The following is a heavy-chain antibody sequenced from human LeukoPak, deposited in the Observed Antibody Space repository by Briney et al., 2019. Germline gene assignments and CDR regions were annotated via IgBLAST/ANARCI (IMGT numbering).Heavy chain of an antibody. CDR2: IHYSGYT. D-gene: IGHD1-26*01. CDR3: ARLTHLYPIDNYYYHSMDI. CDR1: GGSINGYH. Sequence: SETLSLTCTVSGGSINGYHWSWVRLPPGRGLEWVRYIHYSGYTNYSPSLKSRLTISVDTSNNQFSLRLASVTAADSAVYYCARLTHLYPIDNYYYHSMDIWGQGTTVTVSS. V-gene: IGHV4-59*08. J-gene: IGHJ6*02.